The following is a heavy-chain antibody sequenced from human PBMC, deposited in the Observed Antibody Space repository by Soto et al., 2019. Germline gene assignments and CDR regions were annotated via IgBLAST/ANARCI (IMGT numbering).Heavy chain of an antibody. Sequence: EVQLLESGGGLVQPGGSLRLSCAASGFTFSSYAMRWVRQAPVKGLEWVSAISGSGGSTYYADSVKGRFTISRDNSKNTLYLQMNSLIAQDTAVYYCARRGSGSYYDSWCQGTLVTVSS. J-gene: IGHJ4*02. CDR2: ISGSGGST. V-gene: IGHV3-23*01. CDR1: GFTFSSYA. D-gene: IGHD1-26*01. CDR3: ARRGSGSYYDS.